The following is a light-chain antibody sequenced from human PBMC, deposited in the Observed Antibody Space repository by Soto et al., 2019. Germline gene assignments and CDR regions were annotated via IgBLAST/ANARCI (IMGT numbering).Light chain of an antibody. V-gene: IGKV3-11*01. CDR2: DAS. CDR3: QQSASSVT. Sequence: THSPSTLSASVGDRVTITFRASQSVSSYLAWHQQKPGQAPRFLIYDASNRATGIPDRFSGSAFGTHFTLTISSLEPEDFAMYYCQQSASSVTFGQGTRLEIK. CDR1: QSVSSY. J-gene: IGKJ5*01.